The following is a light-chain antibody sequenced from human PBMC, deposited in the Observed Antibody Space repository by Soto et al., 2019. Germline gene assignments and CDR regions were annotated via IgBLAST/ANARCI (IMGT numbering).Light chain of an antibody. CDR2: GAP. CDR1: QSVGRD. CDR3: QQYNPWPPT. V-gene: IGKV3-15*01. Sequence: EIVMTQSPATLSVSPGEGATLSCRASQSVGRDLAWYQQKPGQAPRLLIYGAPTRATGIPARFTGSGSGTEFTLAINSLQSEGFAVYWCQQYNPWPPTFGPGTTVDIK. J-gene: IGKJ3*01.